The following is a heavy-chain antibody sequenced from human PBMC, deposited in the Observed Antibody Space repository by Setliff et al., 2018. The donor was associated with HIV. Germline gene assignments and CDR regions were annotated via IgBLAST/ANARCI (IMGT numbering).Heavy chain of an antibody. Sequence: PSETLSLTCAVSGGSISSSDWWSWVRQPPGKGLEWIGEINHSGSTNYNPSLKSRATISVDKSKKQFSLKVTSVTAADTAVYYCARDPRPSNYRLLWYFDFWGQGTRVTVSS. CDR2: INHSGST. J-gene: IGHJ4*02. V-gene: IGHV4-4*02. CDR3: ARDPRPSNYRLLWYFDF. CDR1: GGSISSSDW. D-gene: IGHD2-2*01.